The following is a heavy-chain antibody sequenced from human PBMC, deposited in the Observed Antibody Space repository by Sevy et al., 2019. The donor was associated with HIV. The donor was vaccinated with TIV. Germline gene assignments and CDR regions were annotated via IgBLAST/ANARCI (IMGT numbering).Heavy chain of an antibody. V-gene: IGHV1-46*01. CDR1: GYTFTSYY. D-gene: IGHD3-10*01. CDR2: INPSGGST. J-gene: IGHJ4*02. CDR3: AREVRSGVDY. Sequence: ASVKVSCKASGYTFTSYYIHWVRQAPGQGLEWMGIINPSGGSTSFAQKFQGRVTMTRDTSTSTVYMELSSLRSEDTAVYFFAREVRSGVDYWGQGTLVTVSS.